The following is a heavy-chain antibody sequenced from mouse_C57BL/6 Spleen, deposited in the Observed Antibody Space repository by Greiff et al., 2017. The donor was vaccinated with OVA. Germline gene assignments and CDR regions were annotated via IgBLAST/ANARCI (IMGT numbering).Heavy chain of an antibody. CDR1: GFTFSSYT. Sequence: EVMLVESGGGLVKPGGSLKLSCAASGFTFSSYTMSWVRQTPEKRLEWVATISGGGGNTYYPDSVKGRFTISRDNAKNTLYLQMSSLRSEDTALYYCAGLLRSYWYFDDWGTGTTVTVSS. CDR3: AGLLRSYWYFDD. CDR2: ISGGGGNT. D-gene: IGHD1-1*01. J-gene: IGHJ1*03. V-gene: IGHV5-9*01.